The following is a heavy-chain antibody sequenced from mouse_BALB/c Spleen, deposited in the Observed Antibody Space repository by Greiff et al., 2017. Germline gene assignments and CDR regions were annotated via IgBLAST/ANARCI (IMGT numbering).Heavy chain of an antibody. J-gene: IGHJ3*01. Sequence: EVQVVESGGGLVQPGGSMKLSCVASGFTFSNYWMNWVRQSPEKGLEWVAEIRLKSNNYATHYAESVKGRFTISRDDSNSSVYLQMNNLRAEDTGIYYCTRSLAYWGQGTLVTVSA. V-gene: IGHV6-6*02. CDR1: GFTFSNYW. CDR2: IRLKSNNYAT. CDR3: TRSLAY.